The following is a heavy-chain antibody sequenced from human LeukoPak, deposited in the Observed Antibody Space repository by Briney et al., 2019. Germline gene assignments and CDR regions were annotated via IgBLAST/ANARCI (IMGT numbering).Heavy chain of an antibody. CDR3: ARDVRGITIFGVVNSKQNWFDP. D-gene: IGHD3-3*01. Sequence: SVKVSCKASGGTFSSYAISWVRQAPGQGLEWMGGIIPIFGTASYAQKLQGRVTITTDESTSTAYMELSSLRSEDTAVYYCARDVRGITIFGVVNSKQNWFDPWGQGTLVTVSS. CDR1: GGTFSSYA. J-gene: IGHJ5*02. V-gene: IGHV1-69*05. CDR2: IIPIFGTA.